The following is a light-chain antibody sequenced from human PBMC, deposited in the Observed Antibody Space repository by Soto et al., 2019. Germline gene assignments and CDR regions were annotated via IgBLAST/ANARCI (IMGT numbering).Light chain of an antibody. CDR3: QQYGSSRWT. CDR2: DTS. CDR1: QSVGSNY. V-gene: IGKV3-20*01. Sequence: EIVLTQSPGTLSLSPGERATLSCRASQSVGSNYLAWYQQIPGQPPRLLISDTSRRATGVPDRFSGTGSGTDFTLTISRLEPEDFAVYYCQQYGSSRWTFGQGTKVEIK. J-gene: IGKJ1*01.